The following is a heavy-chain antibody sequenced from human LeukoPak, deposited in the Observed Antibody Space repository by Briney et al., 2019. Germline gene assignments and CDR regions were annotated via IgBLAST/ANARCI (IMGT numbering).Heavy chain of an antibody. J-gene: IGHJ4*02. CDR1: GVIFSSAW. CDR2: IKSKSDGGTT. Sequence: GGALILLCAASGVIFSSAWVRWVRRAPGRGLEWGGRIKSKSDGGTTDYAAPVKGRFTISRDDSKNTLYLQMNSLKTEDTAVYYCTTDSYYYDSSGLGLVDYWGQGTLVTVSS. V-gene: IGHV3-15*01. CDR3: TTDSYYYDSSGLGLVDY. D-gene: IGHD3-22*01.